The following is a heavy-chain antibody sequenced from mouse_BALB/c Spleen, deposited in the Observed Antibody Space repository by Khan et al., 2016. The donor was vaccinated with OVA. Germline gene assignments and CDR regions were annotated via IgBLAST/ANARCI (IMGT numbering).Heavy chain of an antibody. CDR2: INTYTGEP. Sequence: QIQLVQSGPELKKPGETVKISCKASGYTFTDSGMNRVKQAPGKGLKWMGWINTYTGEPTYADDFKGRFAFSVETSANTAYLQINNLKNEDTATYSGARSAAYWCFDVWGAGTTVTVSS. V-gene: IGHV9-3-1*01. J-gene: IGHJ1*01. CDR3: ARSAAYWCFDV. CDR1: GYTFTDSG.